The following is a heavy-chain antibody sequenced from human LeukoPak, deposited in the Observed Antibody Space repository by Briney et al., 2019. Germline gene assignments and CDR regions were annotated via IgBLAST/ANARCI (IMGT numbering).Heavy chain of an antibody. Sequence: SETLSLTCAVSGGSISSGDYYWSWIRQPPGKGLEWIGYIYYSGSTSYNPSLKSRVTISVDTSKNQFSLKLTSVTATDTAVYYCARGPNYVWGSYRYFDYWAREPWSPSPQ. J-gene: IGHJ4*02. D-gene: IGHD3-16*02. V-gene: IGHV4-30-4*01. CDR2: IYYSGST. CDR3: ARGPNYVWGSYRYFDY. CDR1: GGSISSGDYY.